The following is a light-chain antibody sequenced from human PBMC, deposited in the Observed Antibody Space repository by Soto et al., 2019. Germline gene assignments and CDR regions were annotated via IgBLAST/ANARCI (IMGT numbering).Light chain of an antibody. CDR3: CSYAGSYTFYV. CDR1: SSDVESYNL. V-gene: IGLV2-11*01. J-gene: IGLJ1*01. Sequence: HSVLPQPASVSGAPGQSITISCTGTSSDVESYNLVSWYQQHPGKAPKVMIYDVSKRPSGVPDRFSGSKSGNTASLTLSGLQAEDEADYYCCSYAGSYTFYVFGTGTKVTVL. CDR2: DVS.